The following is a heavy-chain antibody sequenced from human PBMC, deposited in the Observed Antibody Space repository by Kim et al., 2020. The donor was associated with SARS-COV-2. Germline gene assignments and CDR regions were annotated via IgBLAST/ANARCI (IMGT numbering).Heavy chain of an antibody. V-gene: IGHV3-49*03. D-gene: IGHD1-20*01. CDR2: IRSKAYGGTT. CDR1: GFTFGDYA. CDR3: TRERRSNWNYVFGITGTEDFDY. Sequence: GGSLRLSCTASGFTFGDYAMSWFRQAPGKGLDWVGFIRSKAYGGTTEYAASVKGRFTISRDDSKSIAYLQMNSLKTEDTAVYYCTRERRSNWNYVFGITGTEDFDYWGQGTLVTVSS. J-gene: IGHJ4*02.